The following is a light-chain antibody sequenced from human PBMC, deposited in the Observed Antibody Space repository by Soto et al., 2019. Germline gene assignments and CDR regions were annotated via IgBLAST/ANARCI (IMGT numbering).Light chain of an antibody. CDR2: AAS. CDR3: QQNYSTPLT. V-gene: IGKV1-39*01. J-gene: IGKJ4*01. CDR1: QSISSY. Sequence: DIQMTQSPSSLSASVGDRVTITCLASQSISSYLNWYQQKPGKAPKLLVYAASSLQSGVPSRFSGSGSGTDFTLTISSLQHEDFATYYCQQNYSTPLTCGGGPKVEI.